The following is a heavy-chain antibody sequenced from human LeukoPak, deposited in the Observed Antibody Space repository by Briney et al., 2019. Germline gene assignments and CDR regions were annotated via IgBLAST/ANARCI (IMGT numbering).Heavy chain of an antibody. Sequence: SETLSLTCTVSDGSISSYYWSWIRQPPGKGLEWIGYIYCSGSTNYNPSLKSRVSISVDTSKNQFSLKLSSVTAADTAVYYCARLSKWGSSWYFDYWGQGTLVTVSS. CDR1: DGSISSYY. J-gene: IGHJ4*01. CDR2: IYCSGST. V-gene: IGHV4-59*08. CDR3: ARLSKWGSSWYFDY. D-gene: IGHD6-13*01.